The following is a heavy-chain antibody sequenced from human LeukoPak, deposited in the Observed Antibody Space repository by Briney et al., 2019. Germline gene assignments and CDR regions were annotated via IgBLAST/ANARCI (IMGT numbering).Heavy chain of an antibody. CDR3: ARAGNLEYCSSTSCRRPYGMDV. CDR2: INPSGGST. V-gene: IGHV1-46*01. Sequence: GASVKVSCKASGYTFTSYYMHWVRQAPGQGLEWMGIINPSGGSTSYAQKFQGRVTMTRDTSTSTVYMELSSLRSEDTAVYYCARAGNLEYCSSTSCRRPYGMDVWGQGTTVTVSS. J-gene: IGHJ6*02. CDR1: GYTFTSYY. D-gene: IGHD2-2*01.